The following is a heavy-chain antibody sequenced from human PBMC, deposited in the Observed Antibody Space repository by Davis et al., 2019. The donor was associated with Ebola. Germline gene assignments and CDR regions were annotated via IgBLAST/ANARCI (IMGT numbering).Heavy chain of an antibody. J-gene: IGHJ5*02. CDR2: IYYSGST. Sequence: LRLSCVVSGYSISSSNWWGWVRQPPGKGLEWIGYIYYSGSTYYNPSLKSRVTISVDTSKNQFSLKLRSVTAADTAVYYCARQGWSGYSLRHWLDPWGRGTLVTVSS. CDR1: GYSISSSNW. V-gene: IGHV4-28*01. CDR3: ARQGWSGYSLRHWLDP. D-gene: IGHD3-3*01.